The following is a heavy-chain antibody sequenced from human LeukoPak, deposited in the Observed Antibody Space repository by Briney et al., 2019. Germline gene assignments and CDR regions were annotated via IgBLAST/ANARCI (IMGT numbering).Heavy chain of an antibody. CDR3: ARQSAVGKHLDY. J-gene: IGHJ4*02. CDR1: GYTFTGYY. D-gene: IGHD6-13*01. CDR2: INPNSGGT. Sequence: GASVKVSCKASGYTFTGYYMHWVRQAPVHGLEWMGWINPNSGGTNYAQKFQGRVTMTRDTSISTAYMELSRLRSDDTAVYYCARQSAVGKHLDYWGQGTLVTVSS. V-gene: IGHV1-2*02.